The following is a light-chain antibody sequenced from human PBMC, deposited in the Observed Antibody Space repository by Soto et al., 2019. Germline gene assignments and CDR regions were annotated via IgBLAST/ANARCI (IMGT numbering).Light chain of an antibody. CDR2: DVS. J-gene: IGLJ1*01. Sequence: QSALTQPASVSGSPGQSITISCTGTSSDVGGYNYVSWYQQHPGKAPKLMIYDVSNRHSGVANRCSGSKSGNKASLTISGLQAEDEADYYCSSYSSTNTLGFGTGTKLTVL. CDR1: SSDVGGYNY. V-gene: IGLV2-14*03. CDR3: SSYSSTNTLG.